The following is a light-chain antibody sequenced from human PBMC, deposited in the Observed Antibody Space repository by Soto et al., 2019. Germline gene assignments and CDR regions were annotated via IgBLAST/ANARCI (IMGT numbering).Light chain of an antibody. CDR3: KQYNNWPPERT. J-gene: IGKJ1*01. V-gene: IGKV3-15*01. CDR2: GAS. Sequence: EKVRTQSPATLSVSPGESATLSCRSSQSLGRNLAWYQLNPGQPPRHLIYGASTRATGIPARFSGSGSGTDFTITIRSWESEVFAIYLCKQYNNWPPERTFGQGTEVEIK. CDR1: QSLGRN.